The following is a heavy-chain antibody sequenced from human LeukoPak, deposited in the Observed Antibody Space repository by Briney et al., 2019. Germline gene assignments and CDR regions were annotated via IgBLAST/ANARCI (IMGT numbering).Heavy chain of an antibody. CDR2: INAGNGNT. CDR3: ARGGSGNLPYYFDH. D-gene: IGHD1-1*01. Sequence: GASVKVSCKASGYTFTSYAIHWVRQAPGQRLEWMGWINAGNGNTKYSQKLQGRVTITRDTSASTAYMELSSLRSEDTAVFYCARGGSGNLPYYFDHWGQGTLATVSS. V-gene: IGHV1-3*01. CDR1: GYTFTSYA. J-gene: IGHJ4*02.